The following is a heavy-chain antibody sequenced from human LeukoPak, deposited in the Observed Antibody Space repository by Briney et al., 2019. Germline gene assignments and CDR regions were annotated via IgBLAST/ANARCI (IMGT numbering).Heavy chain of an antibody. CDR3: AKSGAYVIDY. CDR2: ISSSGGTT. J-gene: IGHJ4*02. D-gene: IGHD3-10*02. CDR1: GFTFSNYA. Sequence: GGSLRLSCAASGFTFSNYAMSWVRQAPGKGLEWVSFISSSGGTTYYADSVKGRFTISRDNSKNTLYLQMNSLKVEDTAIYYCAKSGAYVIDYWGQGTLDTVSS. V-gene: IGHV3-23*01.